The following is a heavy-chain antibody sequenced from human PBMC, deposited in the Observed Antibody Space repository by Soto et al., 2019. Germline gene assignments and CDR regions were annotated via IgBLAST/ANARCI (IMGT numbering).Heavy chain of an antibody. CDR2: IYTSGST. D-gene: IGHD1-26*01. CDR1: GGSISSYY. J-gene: IGHJ4*02. Sequence: QVQLQESGPGLVKPSETLSLTCTVSGGSISSYYWSWIRQPAGKGLEWIGRIYTSGSTNYNPSLKSRVTMSVDTSKNQFSLKLSSVTAEDTVVYYCARDRLLHSGSSYVDYWGQGTLVTVSS. V-gene: IGHV4-4*07. CDR3: ARDRLLHSGSSYVDY.